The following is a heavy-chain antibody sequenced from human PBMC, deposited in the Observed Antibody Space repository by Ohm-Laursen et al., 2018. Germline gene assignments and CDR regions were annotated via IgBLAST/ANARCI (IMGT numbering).Heavy chain of an antibody. CDR1: GFTFSSYA. V-gene: IGHV3-23*01. CDR3: AKGEGKQQLVPDY. Sequence: GSLRLSCAAPGFTFSSYAMSWVRQAPGKGLEWVSAISGSGGSTYYADSVKGRFTISRDNSKNTLYLQMNSLRAEDTAVYYCAKGEGKQQLVPDYWGQGTLVTVSS. J-gene: IGHJ4*02. CDR2: ISGSGGST. D-gene: IGHD6-13*01.